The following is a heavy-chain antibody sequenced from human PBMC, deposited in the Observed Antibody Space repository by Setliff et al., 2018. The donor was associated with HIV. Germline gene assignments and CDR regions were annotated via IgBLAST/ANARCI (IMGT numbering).Heavy chain of an antibody. V-gene: IGHV4-39*07. CDR3: ARASSPYYYDSNGYQKFDL. CDR2: IFSIGDT. CDR1: GASLRTSESS. J-gene: IGHJ2*01. D-gene: IGHD3-22*01. Sequence: SETLSLTCSVSGASLRTSESSWDFIRQSPGKGLEWIASIFSIGDTYYNPALRSRGTVSLDTSKNEFSLRLTSVTAADTAVYFCARASSPYYYDSNGYQKFDLWGRGTLVTVSS.